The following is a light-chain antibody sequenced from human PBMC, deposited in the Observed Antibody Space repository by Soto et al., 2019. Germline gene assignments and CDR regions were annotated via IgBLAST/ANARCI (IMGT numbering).Light chain of an antibody. CDR3: SSYTSSSTLV. V-gene: IGLV2-14*01. CDR2: EVT. J-gene: IGLJ3*02. Sequence: QSVLTQPASVSGSPGQSITISCTGTSHDVGAYDYVAWYQQHPGKAPKVMIYEVTNRPSGVSNRFSGSKSCNTASLTISGLQAEDEADYYCSSYTSSSTLVFGGGTKLTVL. CDR1: SHDVGAYDY.